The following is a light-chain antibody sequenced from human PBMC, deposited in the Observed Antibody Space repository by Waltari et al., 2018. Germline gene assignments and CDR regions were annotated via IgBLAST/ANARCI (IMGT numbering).Light chain of an antibody. J-gene: IGKJ1*01. V-gene: IGKV3-20*01. CDR2: GAS. CDR3: QHYVRLPAT. CDR1: QTVSRS. Sequence: IVLTQSPGTLSLSPGDSATLSCRASQTVSRSLAWYQQKPGQAPKLLIHGASTRATGIPDRFTGSGSGTDFSLTISSLEPEDFAIYFCQHYVRLPATFGQGTKVEIK.